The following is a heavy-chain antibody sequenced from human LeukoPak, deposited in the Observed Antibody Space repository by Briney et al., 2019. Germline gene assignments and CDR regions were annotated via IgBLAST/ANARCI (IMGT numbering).Heavy chain of an antibody. J-gene: IGHJ5*02. Sequence: GGSLRLSCSASRFTVSNHYMTWVRQAPGKGLEWVSVIYSGGSTYYADSVRGRFTISRDNSKNTLYLQMNSLRAEDTAVYYCASRPKYRTNNWGSNWFDPWGQGTLVTVSS. CDR2: IYSGGST. V-gene: IGHV3-66*01. CDR3: ASRPKYRTNNWGSNWFDP. CDR1: RFTVSNHY. D-gene: IGHD7-27*01.